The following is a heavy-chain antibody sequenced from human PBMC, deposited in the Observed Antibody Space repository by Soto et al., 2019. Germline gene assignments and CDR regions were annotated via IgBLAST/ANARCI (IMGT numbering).Heavy chain of an antibody. D-gene: IGHD6-13*01. V-gene: IGHV1-3*01. J-gene: IGHJ4*02. Sequence: QVQLVQSGAEVKQPGASVKVSCKTSGYNFMSHAIHWVRQAPGQGLEWMGWINAVSYNTKYSEKFQGRVTITRDTSASTAHMDLSSLTSEDTAVYYCARGTGSSWCDYWGQGTLVTVSS. CDR1: GYNFMSHA. CDR3: ARGTGSSWCDY. CDR2: INAVSYNT.